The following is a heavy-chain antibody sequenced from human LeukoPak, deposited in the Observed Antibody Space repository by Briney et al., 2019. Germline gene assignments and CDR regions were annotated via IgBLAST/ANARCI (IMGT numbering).Heavy chain of an antibody. J-gene: IGHJ3*02. CDR1: GYTFTDYY. CDR3: ARAAGEGYSYGQTRDAFDI. V-gene: IGHV1-46*01. CDR2: INPSGGST. D-gene: IGHD5-18*01. Sequence: ASLKVSCKASGYTFTDYYMHWVRQAPGQGLEWMGIINPSGGSTSYAQKFQGRVTMTRDTSTSTVYMELSSLRSEDTAVYYCARAAGEGYSYGQTRDAFDIWGQGTMVTVSS.